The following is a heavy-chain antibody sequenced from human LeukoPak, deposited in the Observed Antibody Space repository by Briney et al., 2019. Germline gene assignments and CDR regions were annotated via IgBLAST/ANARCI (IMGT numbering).Heavy chain of an antibody. Sequence: PGGSLRLSCAASGFTFSSYAMSWVRQAPGKGLEWVSSISGSGGSTSYADSVKGRFTISRDNSKNTLYLQMNSLRAEDTAVYYCAKDIKGVIRGYYYYYYMDVWGKGTTVTISS. V-gene: IGHV3-23*01. CDR2: ISGSGGST. D-gene: IGHD3-10*01. CDR3: AKDIKGVIRGYYYYYYMDV. CDR1: GFTFSSYA. J-gene: IGHJ6*03.